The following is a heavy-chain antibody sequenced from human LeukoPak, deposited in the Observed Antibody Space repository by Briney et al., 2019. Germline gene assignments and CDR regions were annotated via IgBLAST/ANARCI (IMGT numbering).Heavy chain of an antibody. V-gene: IGHV3-7*01. Sequence: GGSLRLSCAASGFTFNSYWMSWVRQAPGKGLEWVANIKQDGSEKYYVDSVKGRFTISRDNAKNSLYLQMNSLRAEDTAVYYCARDLFDYYDSSGYSFDYWGQGTLVTVSS. D-gene: IGHD3-22*01. CDR1: GFTFNSYW. J-gene: IGHJ4*02. CDR2: IKQDGSEK. CDR3: ARDLFDYYDSSGYSFDY.